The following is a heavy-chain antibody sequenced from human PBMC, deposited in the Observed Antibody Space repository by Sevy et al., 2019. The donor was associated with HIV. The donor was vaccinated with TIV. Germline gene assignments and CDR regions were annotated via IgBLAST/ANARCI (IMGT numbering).Heavy chain of an antibody. V-gene: IGHV3-48*01. Sequence: GGSLRLSCAASGFTFSSFGMNWVRQAPGKGLEWISYISHSTNTRLYAASVTGRFSISRENARNSLYLQMNSLGAEDTAVYYCARESYFYDTTTFPENDYWGRGTLVTVSS. CDR1: GFTFSSFG. CDR2: ISHSTNTR. D-gene: IGHD3-22*01. CDR3: ARESYFYDTTTFPENDY. J-gene: IGHJ4*02.